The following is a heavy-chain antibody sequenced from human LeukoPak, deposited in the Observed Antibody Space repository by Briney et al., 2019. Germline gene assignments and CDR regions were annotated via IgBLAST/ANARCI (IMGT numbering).Heavy chain of an antibody. Sequence: GGSLRLSCAASGLTLSNYWMHWVRQAPGKGLVWVSRMNSDGSGTSYADSVKGRFTISRDNAKNTLYLQMNSLRAEDTAVYYCAKQEGRVVPAPSGYWGQGTLVTVSS. CDR2: MNSDGSGT. V-gene: IGHV3-74*01. CDR3: AKQEGRVVPAPSGY. CDR1: GLTLSNYW. D-gene: IGHD2-2*01. J-gene: IGHJ4*02.